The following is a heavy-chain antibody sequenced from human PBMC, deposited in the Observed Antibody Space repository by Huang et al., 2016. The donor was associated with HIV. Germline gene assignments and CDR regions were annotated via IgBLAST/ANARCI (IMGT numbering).Heavy chain of an antibody. V-gene: IGHV1-18*04. CDR2: KDGENVSK. CDR3: ARTKGEFDF. Sequence: QIHLVQSGTEVKQPGASVKVSCKASGYKFHIYEITWVRQIPGKGLEWMGWKDGENVSKRLAQKFQDRLNMTTDVSTSTAYLELRRLRLDDTAVYYCARTKGEFDFWGQGALVTVSS. D-gene: IGHD3-16*01. J-gene: IGHJ4*02. CDR1: GYKFHIYE.